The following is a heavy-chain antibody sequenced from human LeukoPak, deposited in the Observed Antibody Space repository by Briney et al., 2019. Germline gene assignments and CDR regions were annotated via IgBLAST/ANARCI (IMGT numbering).Heavy chain of an antibody. D-gene: IGHD1-1*01. CDR2: IYYSGST. CDR3: ARRIGGWELDY. CDR1: GGSISSSSYY. V-gene: IGHV4-39*01. J-gene: IGHJ4*02. Sequence: SETLSLTCTVSGGSISSSSYYWGWLRQPPGKGVEWIGSIYYSGSTHYNPSRKSRVTIYVDTSKNQFSLNLSSVTAADTAVYYCARRIGGWELDYWGQGTLVTVSS.